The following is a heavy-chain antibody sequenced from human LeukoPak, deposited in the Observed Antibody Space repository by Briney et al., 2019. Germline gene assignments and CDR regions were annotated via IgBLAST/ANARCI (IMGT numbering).Heavy chain of an antibody. CDR3: ARSPPTIFDY. Sequence: PSETLSLTCSVSGGSVSTSLHYWGWIRQPPGKGLEWIGNIYYNGDTSFNPSLEGRVSISIDLSKNQFSLDLTSVTAADTAVYYCARSPPTIFDYRGQGALVTVSS. CDR2: IYYNGDT. J-gene: IGHJ4*02. CDR1: GGSVSTSLHY. D-gene: IGHD5-24*01. V-gene: IGHV4-39*01.